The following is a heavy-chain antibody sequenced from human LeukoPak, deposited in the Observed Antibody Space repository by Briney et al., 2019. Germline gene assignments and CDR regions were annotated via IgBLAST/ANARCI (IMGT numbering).Heavy chain of an antibody. CDR3: AREWVDTAMVTTLNWFDP. D-gene: IGHD5-18*01. Sequence: GSVKVSCKASGYTFTGYYMHWVRQAPGQGLEWMGWINPNSGGTNYAQKVQGRVTMTRDTSISTAYLELSRLRSDDTAVYYCAREWVDTAMVTTLNWFDPWGQGTLVTVSS. CDR2: INPNSGGT. CDR1: GYTFTGYY. J-gene: IGHJ5*02. V-gene: IGHV1-2*02.